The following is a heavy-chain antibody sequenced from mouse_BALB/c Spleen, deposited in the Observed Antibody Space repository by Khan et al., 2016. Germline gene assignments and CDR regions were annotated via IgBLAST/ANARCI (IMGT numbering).Heavy chain of an antibody. CDR3: AILDEYDSDGAWFAY. Sequence: QVQLKESGPSLVQPSQSLSITCTVVGFSLTTYVVHWVRQSPGKGLEWLGVIWRGGNTDYNAAFMSRLRITKDNSKSQVFFKMNSLQADDTAIYYCAILDEYDSDGAWFAYWGQGSLVTVSA. CDR2: IWRGGNT. V-gene: IGHV2-5-1*01. CDR1: GFSLTTYV. D-gene: IGHD2-4*01. J-gene: IGHJ3*01.